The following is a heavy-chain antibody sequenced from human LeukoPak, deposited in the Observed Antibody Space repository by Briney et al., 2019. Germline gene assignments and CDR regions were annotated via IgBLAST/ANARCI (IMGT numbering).Heavy chain of an antibody. CDR2: INQSGGA. CDR3: ATIQRDHAFDI. Sequence: SETLSLTCAVYGGSFSGYYWSRIRQPPGKRLEWIGEINQSGGANYNPSLGSRVSILVDTSKNQFSLKLSSMTAADTAVYFCATIQRDHAFDIWGQGTMVTVSS. V-gene: IGHV4-34*01. J-gene: IGHJ3*02. CDR1: GGSFSGYY. D-gene: IGHD6-25*01.